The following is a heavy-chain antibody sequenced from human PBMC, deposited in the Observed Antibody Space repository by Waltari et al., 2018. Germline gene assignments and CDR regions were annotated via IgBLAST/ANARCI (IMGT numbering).Heavy chain of an antibody. CDR2: IYYSGST. D-gene: IGHD6-19*01. V-gene: IGHV4-39*07. J-gene: IGHJ4*02. Sequence: QLQLQESGPGLVKPSETLSLTCTVSGGSISSSRYYWGWIRQPPGKGLEWIGSIYYSGSTYYNPSLKSRVTISVDTSKNQFSLKLSSVTAADTAVYYCARREGSSGLFDYWGQGTLVTVSS. CDR1: GGSISSSRYY. CDR3: ARREGSSGLFDY.